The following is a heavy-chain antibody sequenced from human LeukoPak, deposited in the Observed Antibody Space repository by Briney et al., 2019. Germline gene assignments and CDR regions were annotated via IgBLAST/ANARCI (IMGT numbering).Heavy chain of an antibody. V-gene: IGHV3-11*03. CDR2: ICSSSSYT. Sequence: PGGSLRLSCAASGFTFSDYYMSWIRQAPGKGLEWVSYICSSSSYTNYADSVKGRFTISRDNAKNSLYLQMNSLRAEDTAVYYCARWELGYSLDYWGQGTLVTVSS. J-gene: IGHJ4*02. CDR1: GFTFSDYY. D-gene: IGHD5-18*01. CDR3: ARWELGYSLDY.